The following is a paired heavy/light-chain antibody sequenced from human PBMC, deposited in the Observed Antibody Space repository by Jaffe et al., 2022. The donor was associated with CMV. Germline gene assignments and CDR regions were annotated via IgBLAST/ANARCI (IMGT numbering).Light chain of an antibody. CDR2: AAS. Sequence: DIQMTQSPSSVSASVGDRVTITCRASQGISSWLAWYQQKPGKAPKLLIYAASTLQSGVPSRFSGSGSGTDFTLTISSLQPEDFATYYCQQANNFPRTFGQGTRLEIK. CDR3: QQANNFPRT. J-gene: IGKJ5*01. V-gene: IGKV1-12*01. CDR1: QGISSW.
Heavy chain of an antibody. D-gene: IGHD6-19*01. Sequence: EVQLLESGGGLVQPGGSLRLSCAASGFTFSSYAMSWVRQAPGKGLEWVSVISGSGGSTHYADSVKGRLTISRDNSKNTLYLQMNSLRAEDTAVYYCAKEIRYSSAWVGPFDYWGQGTLVTVSS. CDR2: ISGSGGST. CDR3: AKEIRYSSAWVGPFDY. V-gene: IGHV3-23*01. J-gene: IGHJ4*02. CDR1: GFTFSSYA.